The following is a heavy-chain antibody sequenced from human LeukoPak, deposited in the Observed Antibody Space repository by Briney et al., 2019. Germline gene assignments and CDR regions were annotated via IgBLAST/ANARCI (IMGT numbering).Heavy chain of an antibody. CDR3: ARGSHYFDF. CDR2: ISDSGRTI. J-gene: IGHJ4*02. V-gene: IGHV3-48*03. D-gene: IGHD6-6*01. CDR1: GFTFSVHE. Sequence: GGSLRLSCVASGFTFSVHEMNWVRQAPGKGLEWLSYISDSGRTIYYADSVDGQFTISRDNAKNSLFLQMNSLRVEDTAVYFCARGSHYFDFWGQGTPVTVSS.